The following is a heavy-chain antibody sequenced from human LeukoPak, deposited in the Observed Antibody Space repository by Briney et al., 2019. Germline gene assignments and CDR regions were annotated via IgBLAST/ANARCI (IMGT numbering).Heavy chain of an antibody. Sequence: GRSLRLSCAASGFTFDDYAMHWVRQAPGKGLEWVSGISWNSGSIGYADSVRGRFTISRDNAKNSLYLQMNSLRAEDTALYYCAKDHRYYYDSSGYFDYWGQGTLVTVSS. D-gene: IGHD3-22*01. CDR2: ISWNSGSI. CDR1: GFTFDDYA. CDR3: AKDHRYYYDSSGYFDY. V-gene: IGHV3-9*01. J-gene: IGHJ4*02.